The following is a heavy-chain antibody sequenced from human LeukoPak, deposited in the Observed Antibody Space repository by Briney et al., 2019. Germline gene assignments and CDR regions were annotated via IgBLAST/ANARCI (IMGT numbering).Heavy chain of an antibody. V-gene: IGHV4-39*01. D-gene: IGHD1-26*01. J-gene: IGHJ4*02. Sequence: PSETLSLTCTVSGGSISSNRHYWGWIRQPPGKGLEWIGNIYYGGSTYYNPSLKSRVTISVDTSKNQFPLKLSSVTAADTAVYYCTRLLKYSGSYYCDYWGQGSLVTVSS. CDR1: GGSISSNRHY. CDR3: TRLLKYSGSYYCDY. CDR2: IYYGGST.